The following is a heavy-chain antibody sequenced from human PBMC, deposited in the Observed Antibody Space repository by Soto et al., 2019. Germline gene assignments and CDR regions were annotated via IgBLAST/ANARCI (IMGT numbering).Heavy chain of an antibody. D-gene: IGHD3-10*01. V-gene: IGHV4-39*01. J-gene: IGHJ4*02. CDR3: ARLDYYGSTYIDY. Sequence: QLQLQESGPGLVKPSETLSLTCTVSGGSISSSSYYWGWIRQPPGKGLEWIGSIYYSGSTYYNPSLNRRLTISVDTSKNHFSLKLSSVTAADTAVYYCARLDYYGSTYIDYWGQGTLVTVSS. CDR2: IYYSGST. CDR1: GGSISSSSYY.